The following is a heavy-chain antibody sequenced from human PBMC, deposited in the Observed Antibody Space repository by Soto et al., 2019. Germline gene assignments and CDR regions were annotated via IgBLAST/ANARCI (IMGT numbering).Heavy chain of an antibody. V-gene: IGHV4-59*01. CDR3: ARGPGASGTYHYYFDY. CDR1: GGSITNYY. CDR2: IYYTGST. J-gene: IGHJ4*02. D-gene: IGHD3-10*01. Sequence: KASETLSLTCTVSGGSITNYYRSWIRQTPGKGLEWIGYIYYTGSTNYNPSLKSRVTISLDASKNQFSLKLSSVTAADTAVYYCARGPGASGTYHYYFDYWGPGTLVTVSS.